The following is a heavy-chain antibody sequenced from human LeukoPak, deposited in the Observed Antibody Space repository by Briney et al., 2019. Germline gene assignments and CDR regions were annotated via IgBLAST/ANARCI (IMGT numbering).Heavy chain of an antibody. D-gene: IGHD2-15*01. Sequence: GGSLRLSCAASGFTFDDYAMHWVRQAPGKGLEWVSLISGDGGSTYYADSVKGRFTISRDNSKNSLYLQMNSLRAEDTAVYYCARALGYCSGGSCYSDYWGQGTLVTVSS. V-gene: IGHV3-43*02. CDR2: ISGDGGST. J-gene: IGHJ4*02. CDR1: GFTFDDYA. CDR3: ARALGYCSGGSCYSDY.